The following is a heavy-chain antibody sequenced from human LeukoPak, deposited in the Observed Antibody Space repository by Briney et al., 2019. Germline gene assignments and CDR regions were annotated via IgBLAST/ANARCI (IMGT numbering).Heavy chain of an antibody. V-gene: IGHV4-59*01. CDR1: GFSISSYY. D-gene: IGHD6-6*01. J-gene: IGHJ6*02. CDR3: AGTYSSSSLYYYYGMDV. Sequence: SETLSLTCTVSGFSISSYYWSWIRQPPGKGLEWIGYIYYSGSTNYNPSLKSRVTISVNTSKNQFSLRLSSVTAADTAMYYCAGTYSSSSLYYYYGMDVWGQGTTVTVSS. CDR2: IYYSGST.